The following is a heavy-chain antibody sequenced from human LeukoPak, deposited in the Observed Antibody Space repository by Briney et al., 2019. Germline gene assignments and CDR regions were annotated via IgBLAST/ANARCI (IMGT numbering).Heavy chain of an antibody. CDR2: ISGSGGST. CDR1: GSTFSSYA. D-gene: IGHD3-9*01. CDR3: AKDRSYDILTGYYKEPYNWFDP. Sequence: GGSLRLSCAASGSTFSSYAMSWVRQAPGKGLEWVSAISGSGGSTYYADSVKGRFTISRDNSKNTLYLQMNSLRAEDTAVYYCAKDRSYDILTGYYKEPYNWFDPWGQGTLVTVSS. J-gene: IGHJ5*02. V-gene: IGHV3-23*01.